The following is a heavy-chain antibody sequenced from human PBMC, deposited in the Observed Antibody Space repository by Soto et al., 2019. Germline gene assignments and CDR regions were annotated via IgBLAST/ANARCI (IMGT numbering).Heavy chain of an antibody. CDR1: GYTFTSYA. J-gene: IGHJ4*02. Sequence: QVQLVQSGAEVKKPGASVKVSCKASGYTFTSYAMHWVRQAPGQRLEWMGWINAGNGNTKYSQKFQGRVTITRVTSASTAYMELSSLRSEDTAVYYCARGYSGYDFSLFDYWGQGTLVTVSS. D-gene: IGHD5-12*01. CDR3: ARGYSGYDFSLFDY. CDR2: INAGNGNT. V-gene: IGHV1-3*01.